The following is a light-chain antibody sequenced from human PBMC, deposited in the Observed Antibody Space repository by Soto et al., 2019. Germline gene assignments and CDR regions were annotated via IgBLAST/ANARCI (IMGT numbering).Light chain of an antibody. Sequence: QSVLTQPPSASGSLGQSVTISCTGTSSDIGTYNYVSWYQHHPGKAPKLIIYEVTKRPSGVTDRFSGSKSGNTASLTVSGLQAEDEADYYCSSYAGSSNVFGTGTKVTVL. V-gene: IGLV2-8*01. CDR1: SSDIGTYNY. CDR3: SSYAGSSNV. J-gene: IGLJ1*01. CDR2: EVT.